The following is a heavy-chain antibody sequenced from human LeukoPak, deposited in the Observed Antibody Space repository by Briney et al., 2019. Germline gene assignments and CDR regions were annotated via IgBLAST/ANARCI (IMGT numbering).Heavy chain of an antibody. Sequence: ASVKVSFKSCGYIFTCYYMHGVRQARARGLAGMGWINANSSGTRYAQKFQGRVTMTRDTSISTAYMELRRLRSDDTAVYYCARDGSGSNDRDYWGQGTLVTVSS. CDR1: GYIFTCYY. CDR3: ARDGSGSNDRDY. CDR2: INANSSGT. D-gene: IGHD3-10*01. V-gene: IGHV1-2*02. J-gene: IGHJ4*02.